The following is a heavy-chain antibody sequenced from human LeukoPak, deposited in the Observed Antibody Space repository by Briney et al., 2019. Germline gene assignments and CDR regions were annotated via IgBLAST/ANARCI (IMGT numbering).Heavy chain of an antibody. J-gene: IGHJ5*02. CDR1: GYTFTGYY. V-gene: IGHV1-2*02. Sequence: GASVKVSCKASGYTFTGYYMHWVRQAPGQGLECMGWINPNSGGTNYAQKFQGRVTMTRDTSISTAYMELSRLRSDDTAVYYCARAEIVLMVYAAWGQGTLVTVSS. CDR3: ARAEIVLMVYAA. D-gene: IGHD2-8*01. CDR2: INPNSGGT.